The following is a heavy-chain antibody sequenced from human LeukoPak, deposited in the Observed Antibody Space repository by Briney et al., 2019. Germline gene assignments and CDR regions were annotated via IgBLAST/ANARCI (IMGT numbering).Heavy chain of an antibody. CDR3: ARAGITGTSDAFDI. D-gene: IGHD1-20*01. CDR2: IYHSGST. J-gene: IGHJ3*02. CDR1: GGSISSSSYY. Sequence: SETLSLTCTVSGGSISSSSYYWGWIRQPPGKGLEWIGSIYHSGSTYYNPSLKSRVTISVDTSKNQFSLKLSSVTAADTAVYYCARAGITGTSDAFDIWGQGTMVTVSS. V-gene: IGHV4-39*07.